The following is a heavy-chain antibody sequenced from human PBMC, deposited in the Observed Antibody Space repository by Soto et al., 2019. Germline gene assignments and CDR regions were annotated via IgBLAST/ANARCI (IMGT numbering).Heavy chain of an antibody. J-gene: IGHJ4*02. CDR3: ARDLHLNYFDH. CDR1: GYTFTHYG. Sequence: QVQLVQSGTEVKKPGASVKVSCKASGYTFTHYGITWVRQAPGQGLEWMGWISAYNGNTNYAQKFQGRVTMTTDTSTTTAYMELRSLRSDDMAVYYCARDLHLNYFDHWGQGTLVTVSS. CDR2: ISAYNGNT. D-gene: IGHD3-3*02. V-gene: IGHV1-18*03.